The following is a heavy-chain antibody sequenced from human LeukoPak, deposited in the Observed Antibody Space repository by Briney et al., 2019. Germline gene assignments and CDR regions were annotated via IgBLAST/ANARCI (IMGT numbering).Heavy chain of an antibody. CDR2: ISAYNGNT. D-gene: IGHD3-16*01. V-gene: IGHV1-18*01. Sequence: ASVKLSCNASGYTFTSYGISWMRQAPGQGLELMGLISAYNGNTNYAQWLQGRVTMTTETFTSTAYMELRSVRSYDTAVYYCARDLGLRREPLSVGAFDIWGQGTMVTVSS. CDR1: GYTFTSYG. J-gene: IGHJ3*02. CDR3: ARDLGLRREPLSVGAFDI.